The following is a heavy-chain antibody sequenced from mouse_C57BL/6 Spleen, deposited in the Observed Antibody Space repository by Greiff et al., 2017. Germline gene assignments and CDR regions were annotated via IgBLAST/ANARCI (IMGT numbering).Heavy chain of an antibody. CDR1: GYTFISYW. CDR2: IHPNSGST. CDR3: ARGGTTVVADFDY. J-gene: IGHJ2*01. V-gene: IGHV1-64*01. Sequence: VQLQQPGAELVKPGASVKLSCKASGYTFISYWMHWVKQRPGQGLEWIGMIHPNSGSTNYNEKFKSKATLTVDKSSSTAYMQLSSLTSEDSAVYYCARGGTTVVADFDYWGQGTTLTVSS. D-gene: IGHD1-1*01.